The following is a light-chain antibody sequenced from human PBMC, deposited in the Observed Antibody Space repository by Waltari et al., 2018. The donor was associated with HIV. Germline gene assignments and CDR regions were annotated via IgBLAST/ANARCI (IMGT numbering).Light chain of an antibody. J-gene: IGLJ3*02. Sequence: QSVVTQPPSASGNPGQRVTISCSGSNYNIGSNYFYWYQDLPGTAPKLLIYKNNQRSSGVPDRFSGSKSDTSASLAISGLRSEDEADYYCASWDDNLNSWVFGGGTKLTVL. CDR2: KNN. CDR3: ASWDDNLNSWV. V-gene: IGLV1-47*01. CDR1: NYNIGSNY.